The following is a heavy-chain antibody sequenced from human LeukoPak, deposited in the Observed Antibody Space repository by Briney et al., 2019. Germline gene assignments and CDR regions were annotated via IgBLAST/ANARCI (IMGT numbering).Heavy chain of an antibody. Sequence: SETLSLTCTVSGGSISSSSYYWGWIRQPPGKGLEWIGSIYYSGSTYYNPPLKSRVTISVDTSKNQFFLKLSSVTAADTAVYYCARHWVVVPAAKYNWFDPWGQGTLVTVSS. CDR3: ARHWVVVPAAKYNWFDP. J-gene: IGHJ5*02. V-gene: IGHV4-39*01. CDR1: GGSISSSSYY. CDR2: IYYSGST. D-gene: IGHD2-2*01.